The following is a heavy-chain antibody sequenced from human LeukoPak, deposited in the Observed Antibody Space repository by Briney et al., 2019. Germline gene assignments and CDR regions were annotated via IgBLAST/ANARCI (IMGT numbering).Heavy chain of an antibody. V-gene: IGHV3-30*19. D-gene: IGHD3-10*01. CDR3: AAEEFQVSHAFDI. CDR1: GFTFSRHG. Sequence: PGGSLRLSCAASGFTFSRHGMHWLRQAPGKGLEWVTFISYDGRNKYYGNSVKGRFTVSRDNSKSTLYLQMNSLTIEDSAVYFCAAEEFQVSHAFDIWGQGTMVIVSS. CDR2: ISYDGRNK. J-gene: IGHJ3*02.